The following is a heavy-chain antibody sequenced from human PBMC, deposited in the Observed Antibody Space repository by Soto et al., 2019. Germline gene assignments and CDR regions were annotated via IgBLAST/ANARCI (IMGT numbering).Heavy chain of an antibody. CDR3: ARLSALWFGELLGFDI. V-gene: IGHV4-59*08. CDR2: IYYSGST. D-gene: IGHD3-10*01. Sequence: PSETLSLTCTVSGGSISSYYWSWIRQPPGKGLEWIGYIYYSGSTNYNPSLKSRVTISVDTSKNQFSLKLSSVTAADTAVYYCARLSALWFGELLGFDIWGQGTMVTVSS. J-gene: IGHJ3*02. CDR1: GGSISSYY.